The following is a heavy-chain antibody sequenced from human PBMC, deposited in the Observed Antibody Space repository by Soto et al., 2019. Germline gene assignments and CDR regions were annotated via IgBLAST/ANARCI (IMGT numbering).Heavy chain of an antibody. D-gene: IGHD1-26*01. CDR1: GFTFSSYA. CDR2: ISYDGSNK. J-gene: IGHJ6*02. Sequence: GGSLRLSCAASGFTFSSYAMHWVRQAPGKGLEWVAVISYDGSNKYYADSVKGRFTISRDNSKNTLYLQMNSLRTEDTAVYYGARDRIRGGATYYGMDVWGQGTTVTVSS. V-gene: IGHV3-30-3*01. CDR3: ARDRIRGGATYYGMDV.